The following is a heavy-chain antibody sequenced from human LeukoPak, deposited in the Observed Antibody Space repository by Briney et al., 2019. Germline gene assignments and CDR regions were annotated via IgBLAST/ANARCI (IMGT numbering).Heavy chain of an antibody. D-gene: IGHD3-9*01. CDR3: ARKSYYDILTGYGWNAFDI. Sequence: SQTLSLTCALSVDSVSSNSAAWNWVRQSPSRGLEWLRRTYYRSTWYTDYAVSVKSRITSNPDTSKNQFSLQLNSVTAADTAVYYCARKSYYDILTGYGWNAFDIWGQGTMVTVSS. J-gene: IGHJ3*02. CDR1: VDSVSSNSAA. CDR2: TYYRSTWYT. V-gene: IGHV6-1*01.